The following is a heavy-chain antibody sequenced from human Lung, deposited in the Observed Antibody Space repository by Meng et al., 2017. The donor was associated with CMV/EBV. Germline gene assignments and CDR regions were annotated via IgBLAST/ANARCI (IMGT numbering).Heavy chain of an antibody. Sequence: GESLKFSCAASGFTFNGYNMNWVRQAPGKGLEWVASISTSSTYIFYADSVKGRFTVSRDNANSALYLQMDSLRAEDTAVYYCARAFYDFWSGIVYWGQGVLVTVSS. CDR2: ISTSSTYI. D-gene: IGHD3-3*01. CDR3: ARAFYDFWSGIVY. CDR1: GFTFNGYN. V-gene: IGHV3-21*01. J-gene: IGHJ4*02.